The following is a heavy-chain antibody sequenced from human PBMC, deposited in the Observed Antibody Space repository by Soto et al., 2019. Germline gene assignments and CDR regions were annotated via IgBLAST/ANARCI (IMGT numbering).Heavy chain of an antibody. Sequence: SQTLSLTCAISGDSVSGNSAAAWNWIRQSPSKGLEWLGRTYYRSKWYNDYALSVKSRITTNPDTSKNQFSLQLKSVTPEDAAVYYCARATRSTFDIWGQGTMVTVSS. CDR1: GDSVSGNSAAA. J-gene: IGHJ4*02. CDR2: TYYRSKWYN. CDR3: ARATRSTFDI. V-gene: IGHV6-1*01.